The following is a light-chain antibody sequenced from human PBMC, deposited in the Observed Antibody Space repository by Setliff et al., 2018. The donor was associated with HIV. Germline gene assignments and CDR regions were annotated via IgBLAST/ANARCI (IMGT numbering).Light chain of an antibody. Sequence: QSVLTQPRSVSGSPGQSVTFSCSGSDSDIGSYKYVSWYQHHPGKAPKLIIFDVNRRPSGVPARFSGSKSGNTASLTISGIQTEDEADYYCCSYAGSYTYVFGTGTKVTV. J-gene: IGLJ1*01. V-gene: IGLV2-11*01. CDR2: DVN. CDR3: CSYAGSYTYV. CDR1: DSDIGSYKY.